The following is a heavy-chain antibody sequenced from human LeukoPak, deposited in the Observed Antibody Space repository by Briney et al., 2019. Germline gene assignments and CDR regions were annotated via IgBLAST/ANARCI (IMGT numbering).Heavy chain of an antibody. CDR1: GGSISSYY. Sequence: PSETLSLTCTVSGGSISSYYWSWIRQPPGKGLEWIGYIYCSGSTNYNPSLKSRVTISVDTSKNQFSLKLSSVTAADTAVYYCAREYSSGWLDYWGQGTLVTVSS. CDR2: IYCSGST. J-gene: IGHJ4*02. CDR3: AREYSSGWLDY. V-gene: IGHV4-59*01. D-gene: IGHD6-19*01.